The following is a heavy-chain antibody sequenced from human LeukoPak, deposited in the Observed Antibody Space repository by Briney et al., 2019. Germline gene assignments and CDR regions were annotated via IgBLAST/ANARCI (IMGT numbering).Heavy chain of an antibody. V-gene: IGHV4-38-2*01. Sequence: SETLSLTCAVSGYSISSGYYWGWIRQPPGKGLEWIGSIYHSGSTYYNPSLKSRVTISVDTSTNQFSLKLSSVTAADTAVYYCARRHQQLYYFDYWGQGTLVTVSS. CDR1: GYSISSGYY. CDR3: ARRHQQLYYFDY. CDR2: IYHSGST. J-gene: IGHJ4*02. D-gene: IGHD2-2*01.